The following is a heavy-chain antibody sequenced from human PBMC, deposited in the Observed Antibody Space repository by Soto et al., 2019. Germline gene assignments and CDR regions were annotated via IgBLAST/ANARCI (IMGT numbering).Heavy chain of an antibody. D-gene: IGHD3-22*01. CDR1: GFNFSNYA. CDR2: ISYEGSNK. Sequence: PGGSLRLSCAASGFNFSNYAMHWVRQAPGKGLEWLAIISYEGSNKYSADSVKGRFTISRDNSKNTLFLQMNSLRAEDTAIYYCAKGGSYYYDSSGYYANWGQGTLVTV. V-gene: IGHV3-30*18. CDR3: AKGGSYYYDSSGYYAN. J-gene: IGHJ4*02.